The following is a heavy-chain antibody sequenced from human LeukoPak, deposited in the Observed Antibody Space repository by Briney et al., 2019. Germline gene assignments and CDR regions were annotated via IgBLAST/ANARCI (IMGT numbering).Heavy chain of an antibody. CDR3: ARHGYYYYYMDV. CDR1: GGSISSYY. J-gene: IGHJ6*03. Sequence: PSETLSLTCTVSGGSISSYYWSWIRQPPGKGLEWIGYIYYSGSINYNPSLKSRVTISIDTSKNQLSLRLSSVAAADTAVYYCARHGYYYYYMDVWGKGTTVTVSS. CDR2: IYYSGSI. V-gene: IGHV4-59*08.